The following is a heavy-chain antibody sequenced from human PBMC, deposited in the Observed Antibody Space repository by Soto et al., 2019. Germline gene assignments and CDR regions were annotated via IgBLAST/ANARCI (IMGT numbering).Heavy chain of an antibody. Sequence: SLRLSCAASGFTFGSYWMSWVRQAPGKGLEWVANIKQDGSEKYYVDSVKGRFTISRDNAKNSLYLQMNSLRAEDTAVYYCARDVLSSGWYGAAFDIWGQGTMVTVSS. CDR1: GFTFGSYW. J-gene: IGHJ3*02. V-gene: IGHV3-7*01. D-gene: IGHD6-19*01. CDR2: IKQDGSEK. CDR3: ARDVLSSGWYGAAFDI.